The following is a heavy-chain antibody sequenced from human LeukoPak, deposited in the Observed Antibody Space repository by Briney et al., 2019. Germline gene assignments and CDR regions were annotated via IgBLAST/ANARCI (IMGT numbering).Heavy chain of an antibody. Sequence: GGSLRLSCAASGFTFSSYGMHWVRQAPGKGLEWVALIWYDGSNKYYADSVKGRFTISRDNSKNTLYLQMNSLRAEDTAVYYCARVVFPTGVVDYWGQGTLVTVSS. D-gene: IGHD4-23*01. CDR2: IWYDGSNK. V-gene: IGHV3-33*01. CDR3: ARVVFPTGVVDY. CDR1: GFTFSSYG. J-gene: IGHJ4*02.